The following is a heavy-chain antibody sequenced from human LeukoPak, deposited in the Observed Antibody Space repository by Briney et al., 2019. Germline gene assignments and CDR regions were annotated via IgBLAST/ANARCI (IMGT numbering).Heavy chain of an antibody. D-gene: IGHD2-15*01. CDR1: GFSLSTHS. J-gene: IGHJ5*02. V-gene: IGHV3-48*04. Sequence: HTGGSLRLSREGSGFSLSTHSMTWARQTPGKGLEWVSYISSSDIIYYADSVKGRFTISRDNAKNSLYLRMNSLRAEDTAVYYCARDVVAVIRGALHNWLDPWGQGTQVTVSS. CDR3: ARDVVAVIRGALHNWLDP. CDR2: ISSSDII.